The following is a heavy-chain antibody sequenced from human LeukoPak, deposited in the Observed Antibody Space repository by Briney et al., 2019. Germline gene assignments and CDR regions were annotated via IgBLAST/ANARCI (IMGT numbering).Heavy chain of an antibody. J-gene: IGHJ5*02. CDR2: IKTKTDGGTT. Sequence: GGSLRLSCAASGFIFSSAWMSWVRQAPGKGLEWVGHIKTKTDGGTTDYAAPVKGRFTISRDDSKNTVYLQMNSLKTEDTAVYYCIRDYGADPNPPTWGQGTLVIVSS. V-gene: IGHV3-15*01. CDR3: IRDYGADPNPPT. CDR1: GFIFSSAW. D-gene: IGHD4/OR15-4a*01.